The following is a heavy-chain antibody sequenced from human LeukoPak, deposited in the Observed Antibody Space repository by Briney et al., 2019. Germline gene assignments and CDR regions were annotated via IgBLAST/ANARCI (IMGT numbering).Heavy chain of an antibody. CDR3: ARAISWSYSRAFDI. CDR2: IYYSGST. V-gene: IGHV4-59*01. Sequence: SETLSLTCTVSGGSISSYYWSWIRQPPGKGLEWIGYIYYSGSTNYNPSLKSRVTISVDTSKNQFSLKLSSVTAADTAVYYCARAISWSYSRAFDIWGQGTMVTVSS. J-gene: IGHJ3*02. D-gene: IGHD1-26*01. CDR1: GGSISSYY.